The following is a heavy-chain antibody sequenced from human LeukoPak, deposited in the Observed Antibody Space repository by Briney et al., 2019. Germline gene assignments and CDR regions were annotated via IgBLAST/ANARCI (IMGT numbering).Heavy chain of an antibody. CDR3: AKGVWVGNSGPMYYMDV. CDR1: GFIFSSYD. CDR2: ISGSGGTT. V-gene: IGHV3-23*01. Sequence: GGSLRLSCAASGFIFSSYDMSWVRQAPGKGLEWVSGISGSGGTTYYADSVKGRFTISRDNSKNTLYLQMNSLRAEDTAVYYCAKGVWVGNSGPMYYMDVWGKGTTVTVSS. D-gene: IGHD4-23*01. J-gene: IGHJ6*03.